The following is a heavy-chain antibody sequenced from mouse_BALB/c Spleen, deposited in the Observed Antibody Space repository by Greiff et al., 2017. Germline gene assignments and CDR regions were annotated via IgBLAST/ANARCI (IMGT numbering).Heavy chain of an antibody. CDR3: ARSRDRYGNSFAY. J-gene: IGHJ3*01. D-gene: IGHD2-10*02. Sequence: EVQLQESGPGLVKPSQSLSPTCTVTGYSITSDYAWNWIRQFPGNKLEWMGYISYSGSTSYNPSLKSRISITRDTSKNQFFLQLNSVTTEDTATYYCARSRDRYGNSFAYWGQGTLVTVSA. V-gene: IGHV3-2*02. CDR1: GYSITSDYA. CDR2: ISYSGST.